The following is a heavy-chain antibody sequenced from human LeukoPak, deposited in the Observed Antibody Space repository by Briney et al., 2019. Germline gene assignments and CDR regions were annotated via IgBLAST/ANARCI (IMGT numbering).Heavy chain of an antibody. V-gene: IGHV3-53*01. CDR2: IYSGGST. CDR3: ARLRRDCSGGSCYYFDD. CDR1: GFSVSSNY. Sequence: GGSLRLSCAASGFSVSSNYMSWVRQAPGKGLEWASVIYSGGSTYYADSVKGRFTISRDNSKNTLYLQMNSLRAEDTAVYYCARLRRDCSGGSCYYFDDWGQGTLVTVSS. J-gene: IGHJ4*02. D-gene: IGHD2-15*01.